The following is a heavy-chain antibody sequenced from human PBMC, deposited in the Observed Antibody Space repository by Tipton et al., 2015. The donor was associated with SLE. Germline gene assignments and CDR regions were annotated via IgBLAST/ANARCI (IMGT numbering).Heavy chain of an antibody. CDR2: IYYSGST. D-gene: IGHD5-24*01. V-gene: IGHV4-39*01. CDR3: TRGQDEYKGGNY. J-gene: IGHJ4*02. CDR1: GGSISSSSYY. Sequence: GLVKPSGTLSLTCAVSGGSISSSSYYWGWIRQPPGKGLEWIGSIYYSGSTYYNPSLKSRVTISVDKSKNQFSLKLTPVTAADTAVYYCTRGQDEYKGGNYWGPGTLVTVSS.